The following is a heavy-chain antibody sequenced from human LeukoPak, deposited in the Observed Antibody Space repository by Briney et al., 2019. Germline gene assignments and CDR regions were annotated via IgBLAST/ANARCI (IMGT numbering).Heavy chain of an antibody. J-gene: IGHJ5*02. CDR2: IYTSGST. CDR3: AARLTAAGSFDP. D-gene: IGHD6-13*01. Sequence: PSETLSLTCTVSGGSISSYYWSWIRQPAGKGLEWIGRIYTSGSTNYSPSLKSRVTMSVDTSKNQFSLKLTSVTAADTAVYYCAARLTAAGSFDPWGQGTLVTVSS. CDR1: GGSISSYY. V-gene: IGHV4-4*07.